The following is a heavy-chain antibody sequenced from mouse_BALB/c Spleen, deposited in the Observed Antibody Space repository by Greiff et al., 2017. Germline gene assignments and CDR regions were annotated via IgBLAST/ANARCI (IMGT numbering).Heavy chain of an antibody. CDR3: TRGVITTGGAMDD. D-gene: IGHD2-4*01. Sequence: LQHPGSELVRPGASVKLSCKASGYTFTSYWMHWVKQRHGQGLEWIGNIYPGSGSTNYDEKFKSKGTLTVDTSSSTAYMNLSSLTSEDSAVYYCTRGVITTGGAMDDGGQGTSVTVSS. CDR1: GYTFTSYW. J-gene: IGHJ4*01. CDR2: IYPGSGST. V-gene: IGHV1S22*01.